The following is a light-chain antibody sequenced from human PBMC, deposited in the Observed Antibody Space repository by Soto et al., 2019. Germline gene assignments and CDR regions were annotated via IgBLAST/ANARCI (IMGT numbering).Light chain of an antibody. CDR3: QKYKSAPSLT. CDR2: AAS. V-gene: IGKV1-27*01. Sequence: DIQMTQSPSSLSASVGDRVTITCRASQGISNFLAWYQHKPGKVPKLLIYAASTLQSGVPSRFSGSGSGTYFTLTINSLQPEDVATYYCQKYKSAPSLTFDGRTKVESK. CDR1: QGISNF. J-gene: IGKJ4*01.